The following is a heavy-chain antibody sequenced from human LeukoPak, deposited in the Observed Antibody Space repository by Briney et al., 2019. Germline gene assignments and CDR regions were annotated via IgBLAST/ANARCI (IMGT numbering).Heavy chain of an antibody. Sequence: GGSLRLSCAAYGFTLSSNWMHWVRQAPGKGLVWVSGINYDGSRTTYADSVKGRFTISRDNANNMLYLQMSSLRVEDTAVYYCTSYGPESYLASWGQGTLVTVSS. CDR3: TSYGPESYLAS. CDR2: INYDGSRT. CDR1: GFTLSSNW. J-gene: IGHJ4*02. D-gene: IGHD3-10*01. V-gene: IGHV3-74*01.